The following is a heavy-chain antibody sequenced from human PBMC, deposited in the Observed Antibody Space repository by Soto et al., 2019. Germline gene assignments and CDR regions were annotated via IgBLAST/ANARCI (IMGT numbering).Heavy chain of an antibody. D-gene: IGHD7-27*01. Sequence: QVQLVQSGAEVKKPGASVRVSCKASGYTFTSYDVNWVRQATGQGLEWMGWMNPNSGNTGYAQKFQGRVTMTRDRSTSTAYMELRTLGSDDTAVYYCAGGQSNWGKYYYGLDVWGQGTTVIVSS. CDR1: GYTFTSYD. CDR2: MNPNSGNT. V-gene: IGHV1-8*01. J-gene: IGHJ6*02. CDR3: AGGQSNWGKYYYGLDV.